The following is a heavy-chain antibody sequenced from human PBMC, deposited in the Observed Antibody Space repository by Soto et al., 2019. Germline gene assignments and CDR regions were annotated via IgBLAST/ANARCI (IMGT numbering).Heavy chain of an antibody. CDR1: GFTFSSYG. Sequence: GSLRLSCAASGFTFSSYGMHWVRQAPGKGLEWVAVIWYDGSNKYYADSVKGRFTISRDNSKNTLYLQMNSLRAEDTAVYYCARDMSSSFYYYGMDVWGQGTTVTVSS. CDR2: IWYDGSNK. D-gene: IGHD6-6*01. J-gene: IGHJ6*02. CDR3: ARDMSSSFYYYGMDV. V-gene: IGHV3-33*01.